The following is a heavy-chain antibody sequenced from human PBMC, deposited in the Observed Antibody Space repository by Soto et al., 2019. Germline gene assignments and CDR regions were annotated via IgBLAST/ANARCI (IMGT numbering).Heavy chain of an antibody. Sequence: SETLSLTCTISGGSFSSSKWWNWVRQPPGRGLEWIGEIHYTGSTNYNPSLASRLTISVDRSKNQFSLELTSVTAADTAVYYCAKNQGFGDSVHYYYGLDVWGQGTTVTVSS. D-gene: IGHD3-10*01. CDR1: GGSFSSSKW. CDR3: AKNQGFGDSVHYYYGLDV. CDR2: IHYTGST. V-gene: IGHV4-4*02. J-gene: IGHJ6*02.